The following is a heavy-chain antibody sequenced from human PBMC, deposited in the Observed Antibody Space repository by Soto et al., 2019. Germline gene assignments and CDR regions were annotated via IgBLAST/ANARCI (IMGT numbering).Heavy chain of an antibody. CDR2: ISAYNGNT. V-gene: IGHV1-18*01. Sequence: ASVKVSCKASGYTFTSYGISWVRQAPGQGLEWMGWISAYNGNTNYAQKLQGRVTMTTDTSTSTAYMELRSLRSDDTAVYYCAREPHYDFWSGYIRPYYGMDVWGQGPTVTVSS. D-gene: IGHD3-3*01. CDR3: AREPHYDFWSGYIRPYYGMDV. J-gene: IGHJ6*02. CDR1: GYTFTSYG.